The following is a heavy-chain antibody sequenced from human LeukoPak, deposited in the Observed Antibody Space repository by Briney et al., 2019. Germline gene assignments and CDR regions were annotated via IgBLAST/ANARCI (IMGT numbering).Heavy chain of an antibody. D-gene: IGHD6-13*01. CDR3: AAHSSSWPFVN. Sequence: GGSLRLSCAASGFTFSSYGMHWVRQAPGKGLEWVAFIQFDGNNKYYTDSEKGRFTISRDNPKNTLYLQMNSLRGEDTAVYYCAAHSSSWPFVNWGQGTLVTVTS. V-gene: IGHV3-30*02. CDR2: IQFDGNNK. J-gene: IGHJ4*02. CDR1: GFTFSSYG.